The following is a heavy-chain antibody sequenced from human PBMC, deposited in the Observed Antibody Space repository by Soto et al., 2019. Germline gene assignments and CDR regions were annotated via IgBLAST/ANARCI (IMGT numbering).Heavy chain of an antibody. CDR1: GFTFSSYE. V-gene: IGHV3-48*03. J-gene: IGHJ4*02. D-gene: IGHD4-17*01. CDR2: ISSSGSTI. Sequence: PGGSLRLSCAASGFTFSSYEMNWVRQAPGKGLEWVSYISSSGSTIYYADSVKGRFTISRDNAKSSLYLQMNSLRAEDTAVYYCARPPTTENANYWGQGTLVTVSS. CDR3: ARPPTTENANY.